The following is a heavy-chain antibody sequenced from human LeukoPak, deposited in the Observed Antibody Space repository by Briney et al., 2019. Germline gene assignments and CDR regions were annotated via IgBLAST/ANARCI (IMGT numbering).Heavy chain of an antibody. Sequence: ASVQVSCQVSGYTLTELSMHWVRQAPGKGLEWMGGFDPEDGETIYAQKFQGRVTMTEDTSTDTAYMELSSLRSEDTAVYYCATGRTTVTTPLDYWGQGTLVTVSS. D-gene: IGHD4-17*01. V-gene: IGHV1-24*01. CDR2: FDPEDGET. CDR3: ATGRTTVTTPLDY. J-gene: IGHJ4*02. CDR1: GYTLTELS.